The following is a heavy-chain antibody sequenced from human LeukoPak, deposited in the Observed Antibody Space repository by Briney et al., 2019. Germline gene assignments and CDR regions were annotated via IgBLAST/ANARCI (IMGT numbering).Heavy chain of an antibody. CDR3: ARGRWRIAAAWLGNWFDP. V-gene: IGHV4-34*01. CDR2: INHSGSS. Sequence: SETLSLTCAVYGGSFSGYYWSWIRQPPGKGLEWIGEINHSGSSNYNPSLKSRVTISVDTSKNQFSLKLSSVTAADTAVYYCARGRWRIAAAWLGNWFDPWGQGTLVTVSS. CDR1: GGSFSGYY. D-gene: IGHD6-13*01. J-gene: IGHJ5*02.